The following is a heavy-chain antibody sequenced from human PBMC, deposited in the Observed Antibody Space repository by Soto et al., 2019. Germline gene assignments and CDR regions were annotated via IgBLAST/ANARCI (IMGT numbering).Heavy chain of an antibody. D-gene: IGHD6-6*01. CDR3: ARVNSAARTYYYYGMDV. Sequence: SVKVSCKASGGTFSSYAISWVRQAPGQGLEWMGGIIPIFGTANYAQKFQGRVTITADESTSTAYMELSSLRSEDTAVYYCARVNSAARTYYYYGMDVWGQGTKVTGS. J-gene: IGHJ6*02. V-gene: IGHV1-69*13. CDR2: IIPIFGTA. CDR1: GGTFSSYA.